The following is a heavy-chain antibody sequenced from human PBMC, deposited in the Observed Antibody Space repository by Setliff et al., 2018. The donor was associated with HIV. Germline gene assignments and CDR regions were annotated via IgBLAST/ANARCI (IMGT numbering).Heavy chain of an antibody. V-gene: IGHV4-34*01. J-gene: IGHJ6*03. Sequence: SETLSLTCVVYGGSFSGFYWVWVRQPPSKGLEWIGEITHRGSTTYNPTLQSRVAISVDTSRRQFTLKLGSVTAADTAVYYCARGQHVFPAPHYMDVWDKGTTVTVSS. CDR1: GGSFSGFY. CDR3: ARGQHVFPAPHYMDV. D-gene: IGHD2-2*01. CDR2: ITHRGST.